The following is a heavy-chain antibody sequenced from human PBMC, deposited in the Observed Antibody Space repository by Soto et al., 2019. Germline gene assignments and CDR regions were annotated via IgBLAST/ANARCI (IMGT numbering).Heavy chain of an antibody. J-gene: IGHJ2*01. V-gene: IGHV1-69*01. CDR1: GGTFSSYA. CDR3: AGGPRGWLDKAWYFDL. D-gene: IGHD6-19*01. Sequence: QVQLVQSGAEVKKPGSSVKVSCKASGGTFSSYAVSWVRQAPGQGLEWMGGIIPIFGTANYAQKFQGRVTITADESTSTAYMELSSLRSEDTAVYYCAGGPRGWLDKAWYFDLWGRGTMVTVSS. CDR2: IIPIFGTA.